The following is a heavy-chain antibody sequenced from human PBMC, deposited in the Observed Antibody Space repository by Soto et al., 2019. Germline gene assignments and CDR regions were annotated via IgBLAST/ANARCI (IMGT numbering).Heavy chain of an antibody. J-gene: IGHJ2*01. CDR2: IIPIFGTT. Sequence: QVQLVQSGAEVRKSGSSVKVSCKLSGASFDSYTITWVRQAPGQGLEWMGGIIPIFGTTNYAQKFQGRLTITADGFTSAAYMDLSSLTSEDTGVYYCARGPLYDLESGMYWYFDLWGRGTLVTVSS. V-gene: IGHV1-69*01. CDR1: GASFDSYT. D-gene: IGHD1-26*01. CDR3: ARGPLYDLESGMYWYFDL.